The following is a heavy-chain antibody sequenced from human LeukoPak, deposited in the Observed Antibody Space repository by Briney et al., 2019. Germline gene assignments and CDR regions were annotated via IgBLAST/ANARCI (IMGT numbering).Heavy chain of an antibody. Sequence: GGSLRLSCAASGFTVSSNYMSWVRQAPGKGLEWVSVIYSGGSTYYADSVKGRFTISRDNSKNTLYLQMSSLRAEDTAVHYCARAIYCSSTSCSYYFDYWGQGTLVTVSS. D-gene: IGHD2-2*01. CDR1: GFTVSSNY. CDR3: ARAIYCSSTSCSYYFDY. J-gene: IGHJ4*02. CDR2: IYSGGST. V-gene: IGHV3-53*01.